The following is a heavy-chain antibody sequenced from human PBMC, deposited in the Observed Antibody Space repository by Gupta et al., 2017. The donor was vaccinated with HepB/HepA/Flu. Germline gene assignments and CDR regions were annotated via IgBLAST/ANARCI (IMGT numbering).Heavy chain of an antibody. CDR2: INYSGSNI. CDR3: ARVAATAYYFDY. V-gene: IGHV3-11*01. CDR1: GFTFSDYY. D-gene: IGHD6-13*01. J-gene: IGHJ4*02. Sequence: QVHLVASGGGLVRPGESLRLSCAASGFTFSDYYLSWIRQAPGKGLEWISYINYSGSNIYYADSVKGRFTISRDNAKNSLYLQMNSLRAEDTAVYFCARVAATAYYFDYWGQGTLVTVSS.